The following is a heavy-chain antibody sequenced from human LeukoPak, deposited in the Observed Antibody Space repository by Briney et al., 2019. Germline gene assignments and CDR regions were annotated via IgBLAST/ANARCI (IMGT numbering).Heavy chain of an antibody. J-gene: IGHJ4*02. CDR1: GFTVSSNY. CDR2: INHSGST. CDR3: ARAVAGTGTPSY. V-gene: IGHV4-34*01. Sequence: GSLRLSCAASGFTVSSNYMSWIRQPPGKGLEWIGEINHSGSTNYNPSLKSRVTISVDTSKNQFSLKLSSVTAADTAVYYCARAVAGTGTPSYWGQGTLVTVSS. D-gene: IGHD6-19*01.